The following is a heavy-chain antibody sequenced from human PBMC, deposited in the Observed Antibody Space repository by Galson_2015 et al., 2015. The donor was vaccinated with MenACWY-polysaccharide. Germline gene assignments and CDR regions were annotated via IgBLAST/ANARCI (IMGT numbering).Heavy chain of an antibody. V-gene: IGHV4-38-2*01. CDR2: IFHSGTT. D-gene: IGHD1-26*01. Sequence: ETLSLTCAVSDYSIRSGYFWGWIRQPPGKGLEWIASIFHSGTTYYNPSLTSRVTISVDTYKNQFSLKLSSVTAADTAVYYCARVEKYSGSFYILYWGQGTLVTVSS. CDR1: DYSIRSGYF. J-gene: IGHJ4*02. CDR3: ARVEKYSGSFYILY.